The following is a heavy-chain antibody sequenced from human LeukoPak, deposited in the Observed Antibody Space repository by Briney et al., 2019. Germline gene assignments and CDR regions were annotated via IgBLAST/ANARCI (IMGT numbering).Heavy chain of an antibody. CDR1: GYTLTELS. Sequence: ASVKVSCKVSGYTLTELSMHWVRQAPGKGLEWMGGFDPEDGETIYAQKFQGRVTMTEGTSTDTAYMELSSLRSEDTAVYYCATRFSLSGYYDQIFDIWGQGTMVTVSS. J-gene: IGHJ3*02. CDR2: FDPEDGET. V-gene: IGHV1-24*01. CDR3: ATRFSLSGYYDQIFDI. D-gene: IGHD3-3*01.